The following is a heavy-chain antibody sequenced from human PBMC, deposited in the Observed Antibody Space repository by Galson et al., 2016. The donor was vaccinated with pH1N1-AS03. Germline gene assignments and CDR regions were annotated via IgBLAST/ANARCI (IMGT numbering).Heavy chain of an antibody. Sequence: SVKVSCKASGHNFTNYAIHWVRQAPGQRLEWMGWINVGSGNTKYSQKFQGRVTMTRDTSASTAYMELSSLTSDDTSVYYCDRGFLEAVIDYWGQGSLVTVSS. D-gene: IGHD3-3*01. V-gene: IGHV1-3*01. CDR3: DRGFLEAVIDY. CDR1: GHNFTNYA. J-gene: IGHJ4*02. CDR2: INVGSGNT.